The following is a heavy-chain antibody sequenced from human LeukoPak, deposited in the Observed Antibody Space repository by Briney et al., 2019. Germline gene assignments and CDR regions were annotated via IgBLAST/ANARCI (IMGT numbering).Heavy chain of an antibody. D-gene: IGHD2-8*01. CDR1: GGSISSSSYY. J-gene: IGHJ6*02. CDR2: IYYSGST. CDR3: ARDVLMVYATPQNYYYYYGMDV. Sequence: SETLSLTCTVSGGSISSSSYYWGWIRQPPGKGLEWIGSIYYSGSTYYNPSLKSRVTISVDTSKNQFSLKLSSVTAADTAVYYCARDVLMVYATPQNYYYYYGMDVWGQGTTVTVSS. V-gene: IGHV4-39*07.